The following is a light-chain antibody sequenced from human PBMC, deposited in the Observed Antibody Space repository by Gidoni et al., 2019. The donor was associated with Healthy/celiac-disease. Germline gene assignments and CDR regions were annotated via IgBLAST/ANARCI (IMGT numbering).Light chain of an antibody. V-gene: IGLV6-57*03. CDR2: ADN. J-gene: IGLJ3*02. CDR3: QSYDSSNQNWV. CDR1: SGSIASNY. Sequence: NFMLTQPHSVSESPGKTVTISCTRSSGSIASNYVQWYQQRPGSAPTTVIYADNQRPSGVPDRFSGSIDSSSNSASLTISGLKTEDEADYYCQSYDSSNQNWVFGGGTTLTVL.